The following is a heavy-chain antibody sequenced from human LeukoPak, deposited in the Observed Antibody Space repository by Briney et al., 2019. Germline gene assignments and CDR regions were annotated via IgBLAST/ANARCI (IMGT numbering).Heavy chain of an antibody. CDR3: AKDHSSSITMLRGRLEY. V-gene: IGHV3-30*04. Sequence: GGSLRLSCAASGFTFSSYAMHWVRQAPGKGLEWVAVISYDGSNKYYADSVKGRFTISRDNSKNTLYLQMNSLRAEDTAVYYCAKDHSSSITMLRGRLEYWGQGTVVTVSS. CDR2: ISYDGSNK. J-gene: IGHJ4*02. D-gene: IGHD3-10*01. CDR1: GFTFSSYA.